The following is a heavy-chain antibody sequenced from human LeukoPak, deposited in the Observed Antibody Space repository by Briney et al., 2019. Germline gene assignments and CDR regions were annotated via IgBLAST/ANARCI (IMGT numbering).Heavy chain of an antibody. V-gene: IGHV4-59*01. CDR2: IYYSGRT. D-gene: IGHD3-10*01. Sequence: SETLSLTCTVSGGSISSYYWSWIRQPPGKGLEWIGYIYYSGRTNYNPSLKSRVTISVDTSKNQFPLKLSSVTAADTAVYYCARGYGSGSYGYFDYWGQGTLVTVSS. CDR1: GGSISSYY. CDR3: ARGYGSGSYGYFDY. J-gene: IGHJ4*02.